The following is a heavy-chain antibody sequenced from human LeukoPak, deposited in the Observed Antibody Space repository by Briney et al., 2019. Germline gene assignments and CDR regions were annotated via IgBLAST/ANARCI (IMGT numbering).Heavy chain of an antibody. J-gene: IGHJ4*02. CDR2: IYYSGST. CDR3: ARGVTPFDY. D-gene: IGHD2-21*02. CDR1: GDSISSSSYY. V-gene: IGHV4-39*07. Sequence: PSETLSLTCTVSGDSISSSSYYWGWIRQPPGKGLEWIADIYYSGSTYYNPSLKSRVTISVDTSKNQFSLKLSSVTAADTAVYYCARGVTPFDYWGQGTLVTVSS.